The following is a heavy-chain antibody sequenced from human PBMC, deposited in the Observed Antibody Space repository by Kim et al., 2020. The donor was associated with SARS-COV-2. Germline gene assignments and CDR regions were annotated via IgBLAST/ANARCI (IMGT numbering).Heavy chain of an antibody. CDR3: ARGGRGSGSYYSY. D-gene: IGHD3-10*01. Sequence: SETLSLTCTVSGGSISSYYWSWIRQPPGKGLEWIGYIYYSGSTNYNPSLKSRVTISVDTSKNQFSLKLSSVTAADTAVYYCARGGRGSGSYYSYWGQGTLVTVSS. CDR1: GGSISSYY. J-gene: IGHJ4*02. CDR2: IYYSGST. V-gene: IGHV4-59*13.